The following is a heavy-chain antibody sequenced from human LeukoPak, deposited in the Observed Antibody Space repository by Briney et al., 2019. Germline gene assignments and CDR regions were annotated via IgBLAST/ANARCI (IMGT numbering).Heavy chain of an antibody. CDR2: ISSSSSTI. CDR3: ARDKDWSLYDS. V-gene: IGHV3-48*04. D-gene: IGHD3-3*01. CDR1: GFTFSSYS. Sequence: GGSLRLSCAASGFTFSSYSMNWVRQAPGKGLEWVSYISSSSSTISYADSVKGRFTISRDNAKNTLYLQMNSLRAEDTAVYYCARDKDWSLYDSWGQGTLVTVSS. J-gene: IGHJ4*02.